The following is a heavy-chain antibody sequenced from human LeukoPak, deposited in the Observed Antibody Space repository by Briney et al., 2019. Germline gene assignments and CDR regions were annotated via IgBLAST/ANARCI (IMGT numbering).Heavy chain of an antibody. CDR2: VNRDGTEK. J-gene: IGHJ5*02. CDR3: VRGDWYSQS. CDR1: GFNFSDSR. Sequence: GGSLRLSCVTSGFNFSDSRMTWVRQAPGKGLQWVANVNRDGTEKHFLDSVEGRFTISRDNAKKSLYLQMSSLRPQDTAVYFCVRGDWYSQSWRQGTLVTVSS. V-gene: IGHV3-7*04. D-gene: IGHD2-21*01.